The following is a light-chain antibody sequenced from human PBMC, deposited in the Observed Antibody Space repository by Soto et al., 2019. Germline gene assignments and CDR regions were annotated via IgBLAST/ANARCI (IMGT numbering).Light chain of an antibody. CDR1: SSKIGAGYD. V-gene: IGLV1-40*01. J-gene: IGLJ1*01. Sequence: QSLLKPPPPVFWGPGQRVPISLPWGSSKIGAGYDVHWYQHLPGTAPKLLIYGNNNRPSGVPDRFSGSKSGTSASLAVTGLQAEDEADYYCQSYATGLSVLYVFGTGTKVTVL. CDR2: GNN. CDR3: QSYATGLSVLYV.